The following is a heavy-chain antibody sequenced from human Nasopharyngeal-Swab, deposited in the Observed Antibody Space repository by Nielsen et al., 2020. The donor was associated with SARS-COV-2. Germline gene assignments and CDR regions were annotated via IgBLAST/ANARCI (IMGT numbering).Heavy chain of an antibody. D-gene: IGHD3-10*01. Sequence: WIRQPPGKGLEWVSFISNSASSIYYADSVKGRFTVSRDNAKNSLYLQMNSLRAEDTALYYCARLAARDSRGDAGGQGNRVT. J-gene: IGHJ4*02. V-gene: IGHV3-48*03. CDR3: ARLAARDSRGDA. CDR2: ISNSASSI.